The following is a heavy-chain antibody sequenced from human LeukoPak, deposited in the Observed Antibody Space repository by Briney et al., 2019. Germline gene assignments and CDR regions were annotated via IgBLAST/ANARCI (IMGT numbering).Heavy chain of an antibody. CDR1: GFTFSSYA. CDR2: ISYDGSNK. J-gene: IGHJ6*04. Sequence: PGGSLRLSCAASGFTFSSYAMHWVRQAPGKGLEWVAVISYDGSNKYYADYVKGRFTISRDTSKNTLYLQMNSLRAEDTAVYYCARAQEGCYGDYVVSGSYGMDVWGKGTPVTVSS. CDR3: ARAQEGCYGDYVVSGSYGMDV. D-gene: IGHD4-17*01. V-gene: IGHV3-30*04.